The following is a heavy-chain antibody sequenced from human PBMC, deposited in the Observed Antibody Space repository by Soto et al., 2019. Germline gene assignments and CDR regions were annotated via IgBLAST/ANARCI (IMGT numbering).Heavy chain of an antibody. CDR1: GYSFTSHW. CDR3: ARHMRWPNWYFDF. Sequence: EVQLVQSGAEVKKPGESLKVSCKASGYSFTSHWIGWVRQMPGKGLEWVAVIYPGDSDIRYSPSFQGQVTISADKSISTAYLQWSSLRASDTAMYYCARHMRWPNWYFDFWGRGTLVTVSS. CDR2: IYPGDSDI. V-gene: IGHV5-51*01. D-gene: IGHD3-16*01. J-gene: IGHJ2*01.